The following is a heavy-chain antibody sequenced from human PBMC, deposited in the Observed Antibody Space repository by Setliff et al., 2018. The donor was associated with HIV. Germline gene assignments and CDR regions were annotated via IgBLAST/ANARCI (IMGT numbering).Heavy chain of an antibody. CDR2: IYYSGST. CDR1: GGSISRSSYY. J-gene: IGHJ5*02. V-gene: IGHV4-39*01. D-gene: IGHD2-2*01. CDR3: ASRVLGYCRSTSCLNWFDP. Sequence: SETLSLTCTVSGGSISRSSYYWGWISQPPGKGLEWIGSIYYSGSTYYNPSLKSRVTISVDTSKNQVSLKLSSVTAADTAVYYCASRVLGYCRSTSCLNWFDPWGQGTLVTVSS.